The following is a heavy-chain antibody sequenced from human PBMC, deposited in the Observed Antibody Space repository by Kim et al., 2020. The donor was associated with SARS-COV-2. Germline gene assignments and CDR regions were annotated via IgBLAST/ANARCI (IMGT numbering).Heavy chain of an antibody. V-gene: IGHV1-46*01. J-gene: IGHJ4*02. D-gene: IGHD2-15*01. CDR2: INPSGGST. Sequence: ASVKVSCKASGYTFTSYYMHWVRQAPGQGLEWMGIINPSGGSTSYAQKFQGRVTMTRDTSTSTVYMELSSLRSEDTAVYYCARDVIVVVAATRGYFDYWGQGTLVTVSS. CDR1: GYTFTSYY. CDR3: ARDVIVVVAATRGYFDY.